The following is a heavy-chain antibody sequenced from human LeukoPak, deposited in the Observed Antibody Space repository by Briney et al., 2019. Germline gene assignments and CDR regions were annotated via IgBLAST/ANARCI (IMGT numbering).Heavy chain of an antibody. Sequence: PSETLSLTCSVSGGSISSSSYYWGWVRQPPGKGLEWIGEISDSGSTNYNPSLKSRVTISVDKSKNQFSLKVSSVTAADTAVYYCAGDPIAAAVPFDYWGQGTLVTVSS. CDR3: AGDPIAAAVPFDY. J-gene: IGHJ4*02. D-gene: IGHD6-13*01. V-gene: IGHV4-39*07. CDR1: GGSISSSSYY. CDR2: ISDSGST.